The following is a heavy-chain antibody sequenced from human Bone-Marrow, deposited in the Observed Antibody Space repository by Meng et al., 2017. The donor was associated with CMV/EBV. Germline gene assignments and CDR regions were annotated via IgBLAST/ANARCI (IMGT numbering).Heavy chain of an antibody. CDR1: GFNFGGFY. V-gene: IGHV3-11*01. CDR2: INGPATAV. CDR3: ARDPRNKGLDP. Sequence: LSLTCAASGFNFGGFYMVWVRQAPGKGLEWISHINGPATAVYYANSVKGRFTISRDNAQNSLYLQMDSLRVEDSAVYYCARDPRNKGLDPWGQGTLVTVSS. J-gene: IGHJ5*02.